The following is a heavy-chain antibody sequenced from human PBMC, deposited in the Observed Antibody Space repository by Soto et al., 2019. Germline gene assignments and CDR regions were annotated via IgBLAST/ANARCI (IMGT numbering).Heavy chain of an antibody. CDR2: ISSNSDKT. J-gene: IGHJ4*02. D-gene: IGHD2-21*02. V-gene: IGHV3-48*02. CDR1: GFRFSDHS. CDR3: ARLPKGSLVTD. Sequence: LVESGGGLVSPGGSLRLSCVASGFRFSDHSMNWVRQAPGKGLQWISYISSNSDKTYYADSVKGRFTVSRDNAKNALFLQMKRLRDDDTATYYCARLPKGSLVTDWGQGARVTVS.